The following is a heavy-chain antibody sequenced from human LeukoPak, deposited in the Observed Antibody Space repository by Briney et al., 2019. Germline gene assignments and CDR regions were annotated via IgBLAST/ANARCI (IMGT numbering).Heavy chain of an antibody. D-gene: IGHD1-7*01. CDR1: GGSLSSGDYY. CDR2: IYYSGST. J-gene: IGHJ4*02. Sequence: SQTLSLTCTVSGGSLSSGDYYWSWIRQPPGTGLEWIGYIYYSGSTYYNPSLKSRVTISVDTSKNQFSLKLSSVTAADTAVYYCARMALRGFDYWGQGTLVTVSS. CDR3: ARMALRGFDY. V-gene: IGHV4-30-4*01.